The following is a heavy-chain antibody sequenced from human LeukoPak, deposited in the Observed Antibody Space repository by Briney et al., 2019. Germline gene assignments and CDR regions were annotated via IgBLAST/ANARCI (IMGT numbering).Heavy chain of an antibody. Sequence: SGGSLRLSCAASGFTFSDCAMSWVRQAPGKGLEWVSGIRGSGGSTYYADSVKGRFTISRDNSKNTMYLQMNSLRAEDTAVYYYAKDVVVAPSRFDYWGQGTLVTVSS. CDR3: AKDVVVAPSRFDY. D-gene: IGHD2-15*01. V-gene: IGHV3-23*01. CDR2: IRGSGGST. CDR1: GFTFSDCA. J-gene: IGHJ4*02.